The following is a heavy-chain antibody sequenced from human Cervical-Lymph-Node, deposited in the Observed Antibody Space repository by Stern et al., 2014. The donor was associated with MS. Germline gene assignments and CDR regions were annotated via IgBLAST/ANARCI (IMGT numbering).Heavy chain of an antibody. CDR3: ARGDYHYHSVDP. J-gene: IGHJ5*02. Sequence: DQLVESGPGLLKPSQTLTLTCPVSGGSISGGTYYWSWIRQPADKGLEWIGRIYISGNTNNNPSLESRVAISIDTSKNQFSLKLTSVTAADTAVYYCARGDYHYHSVDPWGQGTLVTVSS. CDR2: IYISGNT. D-gene: IGHD5-12*01. V-gene: IGHV4-61*02. CDR1: GGSISGGTYY.